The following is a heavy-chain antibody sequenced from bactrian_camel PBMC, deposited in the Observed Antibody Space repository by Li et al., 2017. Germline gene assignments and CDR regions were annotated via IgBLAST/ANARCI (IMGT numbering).Heavy chain of an antibody. CDR2: MLPVGLGK. D-gene: IGHD1*01. CDR3: AAQDGGVDDSLDPKSYDD. Sequence: DVQLVESGGGSVQAGGSLKLSCQTSEYTYMRYCMAWFRQSPGKEREGVASMLPVGLGKRYGDSVKGRFTISRDHAKNTVYLQMNDVKPEDTALYICAAQDGGVDDSLDPKSYDDWGRGTQVTVS. CDR1: EYTYMRYC. J-gene: IGHJ4*01. V-gene: IGHV3S40*01.